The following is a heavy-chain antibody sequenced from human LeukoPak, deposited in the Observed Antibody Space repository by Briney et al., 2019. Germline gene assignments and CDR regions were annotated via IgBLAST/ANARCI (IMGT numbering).Heavy chain of an antibody. CDR3: VRGPRYYDDSGFHYGVFDI. V-gene: IGHV3-23*01. CDR2: FSGSGGST. D-gene: IGHD3-22*01. J-gene: IGHJ3*02. CDR1: GFTFSIYA. Sequence: PGGSLRLSCAASGFTFSIYAMSWVRQAPGKGLEWVSAFSGSGGSTYYADSVKGRFTISRDNSKNTLSLQMNSLTADDTAVYYCVRGPRYYDDSGFHYGVFDIWGQGTVVTVSS.